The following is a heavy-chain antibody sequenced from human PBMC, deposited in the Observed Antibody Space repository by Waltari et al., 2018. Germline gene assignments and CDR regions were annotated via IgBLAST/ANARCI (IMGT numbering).Heavy chain of an antibody. CDR2: IGGTHSNI. CDR1: GFDFSDYD. Sequence: EVRLAESGGGLVKPGGSLRLSCTASGFDFSDYDRNWVRQAPGTGLEGVSSIGGTHSNIFYADSVKGRFTVSRDNAKNSLYLQMDNLRAEDSGLYFCTRDLYGSGGDWFDPWGQGTLVTVSS. J-gene: IGHJ5*02. D-gene: IGHD3-10*01. V-gene: IGHV3-21*03. CDR3: TRDLYGSGGDWFDP.